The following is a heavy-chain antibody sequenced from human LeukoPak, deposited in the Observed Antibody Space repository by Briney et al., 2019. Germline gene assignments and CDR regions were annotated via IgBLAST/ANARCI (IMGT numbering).Heavy chain of an antibody. J-gene: IGHJ4*02. CDR2: ISYDGSNK. CDR3: AREAIPATAYYFDY. V-gene: IGHV3-30-3*01. D-gene: IGHD2-2*01. CDR1: GLTFSSYA. Sequence: GGSLRLSCAASGLTFSSYAMHWVRQAPGKGLEWVAVISYDGSNKYYADSVKGRFTISRDNSKNTLYLQMNSLRAEDTAVYYCAREAIPATAYYFDYWGQGTLVTVSS.